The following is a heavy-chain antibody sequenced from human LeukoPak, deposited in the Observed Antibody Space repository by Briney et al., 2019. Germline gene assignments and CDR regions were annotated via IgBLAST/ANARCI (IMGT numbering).Heavy chain of an antibody. V-gene: IGHV4-59*08. CDR3: GQHATLGMVVTDS. J-gene: IGHJ1*01. D-gene: IGHD3-22*01. Sequence: SETLSLTCTVSGGSISGYYWSWIRQPPGKGLEWIGYIFYTGSTNYNPSLKSRVTISVDTSKNQFSLWLSPVSATDTAVYYSGQHATLGMVVTDSWGQGTLVTVSA. CDR2: IFYTGST. CDR1: GGSISGYY.